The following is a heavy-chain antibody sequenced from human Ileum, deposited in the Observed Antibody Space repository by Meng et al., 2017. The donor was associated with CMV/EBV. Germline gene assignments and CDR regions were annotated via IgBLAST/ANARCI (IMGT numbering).Heavy chain of an antibody. V-gene: IGHV4-39*07. J-gene: IGHJ4*02. D-gene: IGHD2-2*01. CDR2: IYSSGST. Sequence: CAFSGDSMTSKTYFGGWIRQPPGEGLEWIASIYSSGSTYYNPSLKSRVTISLDTSKKQLSLKLSSVTAADTAVYYCAKTLPADYFGFWGQGSLVTVSS. CDR1: GDSMTSKTYF. CDR3: AKTLPADYFGF.